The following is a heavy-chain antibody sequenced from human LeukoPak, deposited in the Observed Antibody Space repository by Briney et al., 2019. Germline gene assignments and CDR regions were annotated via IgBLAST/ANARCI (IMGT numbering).Heavy chain of an antibody. CDR2: IYYSGST. J-gene: IGHJ2*01. Sequence: PSETLSLTCTVSGGSISSYYWSWIRQPPGKGLEWIGYIYYSGSTNYNPSLKNRVIISVDTSKKQFSLRLSSVTAADTAVYYCAREGEYFDLWGRGTLVTVSS. CDR1: GGSISSYY. V-gene: IGHV4-59*12. CDR3: AREGEYFDL. D-gene: IGHD1-26*01.